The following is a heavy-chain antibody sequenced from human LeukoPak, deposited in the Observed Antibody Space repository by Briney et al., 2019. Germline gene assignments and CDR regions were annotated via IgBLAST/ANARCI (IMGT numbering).Heavy chain of an antibody. CDR1: GFTLSTNA. CDR3: AKDVGKWESLHFFDY. D-gene: IGHD1-26*01. Sequence: GGSLRLSCLTSGFTLSTNAMSWVRQAPGKGLEWISGISGSGASTYYADSVKGRFTISRDDSRNTLYLQMNSLRGGDTAVYYCAKDVGKWESLHFFDYWGQGTLVTVSS. J-gene: IGHJ4*02. V-gene: IGHV3-23*01. CDR2: ISGSGAST.